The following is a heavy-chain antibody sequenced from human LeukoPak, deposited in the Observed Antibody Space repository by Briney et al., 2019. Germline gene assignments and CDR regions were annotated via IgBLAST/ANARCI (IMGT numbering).Heavy chain of an antibody. V-gene: IGHV3-48*03. D-gene: IGHD2-15*01. CDR1: GFTFSSYE. CDR3: ARCRGGSCSYYFDY. CDR2: ISSSGSTI. J-gene: IGHJ4*02. Sequence: GGSLRLSCAASGFTFSSYEMNWVRQAPGKGLEWVSYISSSGSTIYYADSVKGRFTISRDNAKNSLYLQMNSLRAEDTAVYYCARCRGGSCSYYFDYWGQGTLDTVSS.